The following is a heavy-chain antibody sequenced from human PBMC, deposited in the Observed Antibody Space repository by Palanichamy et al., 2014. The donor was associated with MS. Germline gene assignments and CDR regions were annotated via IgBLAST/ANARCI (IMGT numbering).Heavy chain of an antibody. Sequence: QVQLVESGGGVVQPGRSLRLSCAASGFTFSRYGMHWVRQAPDKGLECLAVISHDGSQKYYADSVKGRFTISRDNTKNTLYLQMSSLRAQDAAVYYCARDGGDGYNRIDSWGQGTLVTVSS. J-gene: IGHJ5*01. CDR3: ARDGGDGYNRIDS. CDR1: GFTFSRYG. D-gene: IGHD5-24*01. CDR2: ISHDGSQK. V-gene: IGHV3-30*15.